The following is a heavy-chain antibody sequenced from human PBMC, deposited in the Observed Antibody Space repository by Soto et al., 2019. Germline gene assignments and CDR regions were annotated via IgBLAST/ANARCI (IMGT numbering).Heavy chain of an antibody. D-gene: IGHD3-9*01. V-gene: IGHV1-69*13. CDR2: IIPIFGTA. Sequence: SVKVSCKASGGTFSSYAISWVRQAPGQGLEWMGGIIPIFGTANYAQKFQGRVTITADESTSTAYMELSSLRSEDTAVYYCASPYDILTGLRDYYYYGMDVWGQGTTVTVSS. J-gene: IGHJ6*02. CDR1: GGTFSSYA. CDR3: ASPYDILTGLRDYYYYGMDV.